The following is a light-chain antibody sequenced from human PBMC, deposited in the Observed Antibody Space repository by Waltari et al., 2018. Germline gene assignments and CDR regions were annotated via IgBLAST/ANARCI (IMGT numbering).Light chain of an antibody. CDR3: LVWHSTIDHQGV. J-gene: IGLJ2*01. Sequence: SYVVTQSPSVSVAPGETARITCGGDHIGSKSVHLYPQRPGQAPVLVISYDSDRPSGIPERFSGSNSGNTATLTISWVEAEDEADYYCLVWHSTIDHQGVFGGGTKLTVL. V-gene: IGLV3-21*04. CDR2: YDS. CDR1: HIGSKS.